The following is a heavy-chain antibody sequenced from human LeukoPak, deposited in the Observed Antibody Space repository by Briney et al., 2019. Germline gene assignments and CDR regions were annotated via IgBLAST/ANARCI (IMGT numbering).Heavy chain of an antibody. D-gene: IGHD3-16*02. Sequence: PSETLSLTCAVYGGSFSGYYWSWIRQPPGKGLEWIGEINHSGSTNYNPSLKSRVTISVDTSKNQFSLKLSSVTAADTAVYYCARAMSYDYVWGSYPLYYFDYWGQGTLVTVSS. V-gene: IGHV4-34*01. CDR1: GGSFSGYY. J-gene: IGHJ4*02. CDR2: INHSGST. CDR3: ARAMSYDYVWGSYPLYYFDY.